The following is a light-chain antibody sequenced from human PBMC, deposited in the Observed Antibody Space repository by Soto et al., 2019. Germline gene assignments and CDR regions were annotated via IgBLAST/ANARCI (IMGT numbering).Light chain of an antibody. CDR1: QSISSW. CDR2: DAS. CDR3: QQYNSYPRT. V-gene: IGKV1-5*01. J-gene: IGKJ1*01. Sequence: DIQMTQSPSTLSASVGDRVTITCRASQSISSWLAWYQQKPGKAPKLLIYDASSLESGVPSRFSGSGSGTEFTLTRSSLQPEDFATYYCQQYNSYPRTFRQGTKVEIK.